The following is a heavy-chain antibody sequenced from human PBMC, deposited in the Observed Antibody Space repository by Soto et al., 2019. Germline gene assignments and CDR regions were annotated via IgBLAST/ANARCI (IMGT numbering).Heavy chain of an antibody. CDR1: GGSISSGGYS. D-gene: IGHD5-12*01. CDR3: AAGGGLPRYY. Sequence: QLQLQESGSGLVKPSQTLSLTCAVSGGSISSGGYSWSWIRQPPGKGLEWIGYIYHSGSTYYNPSLKGRVTMSLDRAKTQFSLKRSFVTEADTAVYYCAAGGGLPRYYWGQGTMVTVSS. J-gene: IGHJ4*02. CDR2: IYHSGST. V-gene: IGHV4-30-2*02.